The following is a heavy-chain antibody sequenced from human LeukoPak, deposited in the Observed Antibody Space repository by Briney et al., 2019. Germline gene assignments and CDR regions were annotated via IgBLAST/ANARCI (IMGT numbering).Heavy chain of an antibody. J-gene: IGHJ4*02. CDR2: INPSGGST. V-gene: IGHV1-46*01. CDR3: ARRYEDFDY. Sequence: ASVKVSCKASGYTFTSYYMHWVRQAPGQGLEWMGIINPSGGSTSYAQKFQGRVTMTRDTSISTAYMELSRLRSDDTAVYYCARRYEDFDYWGQGTLVTVSS. D-gene: IGHD2-15*01. CDR1: GYTFTSYY.